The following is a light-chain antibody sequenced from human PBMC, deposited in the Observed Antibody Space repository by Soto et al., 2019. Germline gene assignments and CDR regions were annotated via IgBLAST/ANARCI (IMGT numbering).Light chain of an antibody. CDR2: EVS. CDR1: SSHVGAYDY. Sequence: QSALTQPASVSGSPGQSITISCTGTSSHVGAYDYVSWYQQHPDKAPKLMIYEVSNRPSGVSNRFSGSKSVNTATLTISGLQADDEADYYCSSYTSSSTRVFGTGTKATVL. J-gene: IGLJ1*01. CDR3: SSYTSSSTRV. V-gene: IGLV2-14*03.